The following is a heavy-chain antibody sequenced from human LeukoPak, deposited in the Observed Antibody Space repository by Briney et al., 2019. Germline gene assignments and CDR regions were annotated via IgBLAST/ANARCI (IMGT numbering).Heavy chain of an antibody. CDR1: GGSISGSSYY. CDR3: ARDKYSSGWYNWFDP. D-gene: IGHD6-19*01. V-gene: IGHV4-39*07. CDR2: IYYSGST. Sequence: SETLSLTCTVSGGSISGSSYYWGWIRQPPGKGLEWIGSIYYSGSTYYNPSLKSRVTISVDTSKNQFSLKLSSVTAADTAVYYCARDKYSSGWYNWFDPWGQGTLVTVSS. J-gene: IGHJ5*02.